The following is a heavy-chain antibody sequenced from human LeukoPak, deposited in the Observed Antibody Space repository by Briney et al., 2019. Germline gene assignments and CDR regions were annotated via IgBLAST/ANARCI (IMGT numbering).Heavy chain of an antibody. CDR1: GFTFSSCW. CDR3: ARDSYLYVNWFDP. J-gene: IGHJ5*02. Sequence: PGGSLRLSCAASGFTFSSCWMSWVRQAPGKGLEWVANIKQDGSEKYYVDSVKGRFTISRDNAKNSLYLQMNSLRAEDTAVYYCARDSYLYVNWFDPWGQGTLVTVSS. D-gene: IGHD2-8*01. V-gene: IGHV3-7*01. CDR2: IKQDGSEK.